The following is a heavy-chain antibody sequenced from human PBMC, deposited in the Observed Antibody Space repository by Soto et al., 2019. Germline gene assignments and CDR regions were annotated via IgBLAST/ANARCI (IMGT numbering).Heavy chain of an antibody. CDR2: IFSNDEK. J-gene: IGHJ6*02. Sequence: QVTLKESGPVLVKPTETLTLTCTVSGFSLSNARMGVSWIRQPPGKALEWLAHIFSNDEKSYSTSLKSRLTNSKDTSKSQVVLTMTNMDPVDTATYYCARLPARSGYDFWSGLAYYYYYGMDVWGQGTTVTVSS. V-gene: IGHV2-26*01. D-gene: IGHD3-3*01. CDR1: GFSLSNARMG. CDR3: ARLPARSGYDFWSGLAYYYYYGMDV.